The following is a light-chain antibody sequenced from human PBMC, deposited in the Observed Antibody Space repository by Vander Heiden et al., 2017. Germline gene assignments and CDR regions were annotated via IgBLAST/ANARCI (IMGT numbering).Light chain of an antibody. V-gene: IGKV4-1*01. CDR2: WAS. CDR1: QSVLYSSNNKNY. Sequence: DIVITQSPDSLAVSLGERATVNCKSSQSVLYSSNNKNYLAWYQQKPGQPPKLLIYWASTRESGVPDRFSGSGSGTDFTFTISSLQAEDVAVYYCQQQDSTPFTFGQGTKLEIK. CDR3: QQQDSTPFT. J-gene: IGKJ2*01.